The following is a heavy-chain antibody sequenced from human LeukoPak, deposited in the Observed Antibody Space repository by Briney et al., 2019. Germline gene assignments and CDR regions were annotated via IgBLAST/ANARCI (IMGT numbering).Heavy chain of an antibody. Sequence: SGGSLRLSCAASGFTVSSSYMYWVRQAPGKGLEWVSFLYRGDSAIYAESVRGRFTISRDNSKNTLYLLMNSLIPEDTAVYYCAREVVSTPSYFDSWGQGTLVTVSS. CDR3: AREVVSTPSYFDS. V-gene: IGHV3-53*01. D-gene: IGHD2-15*01. CDR2: LYRGDSA. J-gene: IGHJ4*02. CDR1: GFTVSSSY.